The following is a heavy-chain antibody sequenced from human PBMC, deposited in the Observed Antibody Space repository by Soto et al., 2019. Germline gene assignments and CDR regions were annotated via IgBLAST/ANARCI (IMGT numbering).Heavy chain of an antibody. V-gene: IGHV1-24*01. Sequence: ASVKVSCKVSGYTLTGLSMHWVRQAPGKGLEWMGGFDPETGETIYAQRFQGRVTVTEDTSTDTVYMELSSLRSEDTAVYYCAKDLVSGAYDYYFAYWGQGILVTVSS. D-gene: IGHD5-12*01. CDR2: FDPETGET. J-gene: IGHJ4*02. CDR3: AKDLVSGAYDYYFAY. CDR1: GYTLTGLS.